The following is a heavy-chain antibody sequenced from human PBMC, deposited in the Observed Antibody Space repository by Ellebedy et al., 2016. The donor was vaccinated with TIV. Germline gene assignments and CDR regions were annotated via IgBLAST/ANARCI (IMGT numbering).Heavy chain of an antibody. D-gene: IGHD7-27*01. Sequence: PGGSLRLSCAASGFTPSTPWLSCVPHAPGMPLEWVASTKQKGSVQFYVDSVRGRFTISRDNARSSLSLQMDSLRAEDTAVYYCAKEMKALGAYSDSWGQGTLVTVSS. V-gene: IGHV3-7*04. CDR3: AKEMKALGAYSDS. CDR2: TKQKGSVQ. J-gene: IGHJ4*02. CDR1: GFTPSTPW.